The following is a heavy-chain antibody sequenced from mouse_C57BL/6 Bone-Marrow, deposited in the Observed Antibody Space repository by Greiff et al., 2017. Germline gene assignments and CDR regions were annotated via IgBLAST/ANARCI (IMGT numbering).Heavy chain of an antibody. CDR1: GFTFSDYG. Sequence: EVKLVESGGGLVKPGGSLKLSCAASGFTFSDYGMHWVRQAPEKGLEWVAYISSGSSTIYYADTVKGRFTISRDNAKNTLFLQMTSLRSEDKAMYYCARRARVTTQQFYYAMDDWGQGTSVTVAS. CDR3: ARRARVTTQQFYYAMDD. D-gene: IGHD2-5*01. V-gene: IGHV5-17*01. J-gene: IGHJ4*01. CDR2: ISSGSSTI.